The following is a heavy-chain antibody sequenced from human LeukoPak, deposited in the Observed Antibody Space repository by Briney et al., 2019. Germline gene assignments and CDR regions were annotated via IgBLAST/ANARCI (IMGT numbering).Heavy chain of an antibody. CDR3: ARGQWLPVFDF. Sequence: SETLSLTCTVSGGSISSYYWTWIRQPPGKELEWIGYIYHSGSTKYNPSLKSRVTISVDTSKNHFSLKLSSVAAADTAVYYCARGQWLPVFDFWGQGTLVTVSS. D-gene: IGHD3-22*01. CDR2: IYHSGST. V-gene: IGHV4-59*01. CDR1: GGSISSYY. J-gene: IGHJ4*02.